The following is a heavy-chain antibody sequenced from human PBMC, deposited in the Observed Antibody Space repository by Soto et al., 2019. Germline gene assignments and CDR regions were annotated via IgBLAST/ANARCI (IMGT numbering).Heavy chain of an antibody. J-gene: IGHJ4*02. D-gene: IGHD6-6*01. Sequence: EVHLVESGGGLVQPGRSLRLSCAASGFTFDDYAMHWVRQAPGKGLEWVSGISWNRGTLGYEDSVKGRFTISRDNAKKSMYLQMNSLRAEDTALYYCVKALGEYSGNSLNYWGQGTLVTVSS. CDR1: GFTFDDYA. CDR2: ISWNRGTL. CDR3: VKALGEYSGNSLNY. V-gene: IGHV3-9*01.